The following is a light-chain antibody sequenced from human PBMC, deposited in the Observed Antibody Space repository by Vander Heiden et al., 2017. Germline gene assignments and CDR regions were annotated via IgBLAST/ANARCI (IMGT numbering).Light chain of an antibody. CDR2: AAS. CDR3: QQNYSTPPIT. CDR1: QSISSY. Sequence: DIQMTQSTSSLSASVGDRVTITCRASQSISSYLNWYQQKPGKAPKLLIYAASSLQSGVPSRFSGSGSGTDFTLTISSLQPEDFATYYCQQNYSTPPITFGQGTRLEIK. V-gene: IGKV1-39*01. J-gene: IGKJ5*01.